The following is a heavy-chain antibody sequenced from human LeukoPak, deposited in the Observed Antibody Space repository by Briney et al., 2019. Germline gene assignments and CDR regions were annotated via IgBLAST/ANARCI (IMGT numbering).Heavy chain of an antibody. CDR1: GYTFTGYY. D-gene: IGHD2-2*01. V-gene: IGHV1-2*06. CDR2: VNPNNGVP. CDR3: AREVGYSSSYYGRFDP. J-gene: IGHJ5*02. Sequence: ASVKVSCKASGYTFTGYYMHWVRQAPGQGLEWMGRVNPNNGVPNYAQKFQGKVTMTRDTAISTFYMELSSLRSDDTAVYFCAREVGYSSSYYGRFDPWGQGTLVIVSS.